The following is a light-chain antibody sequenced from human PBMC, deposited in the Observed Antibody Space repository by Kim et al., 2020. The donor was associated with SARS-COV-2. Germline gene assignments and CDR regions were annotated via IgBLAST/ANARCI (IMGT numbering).Light chain of an antibody. Sequence: APGERATVSYRASHSVSNNLAWYQQKPGQAPRLLIHGATHRATDIPDMFRGSGSGTDFSLTVSRLELEDFAVYYCQQYGGSPFTFGQGTKLEI. J-gene: IGKJ2*01. V-gene: IGKV3-20*01. CDR3: QQYGGSPFT. CDR2: GAT. CDR1: HSVSNN.